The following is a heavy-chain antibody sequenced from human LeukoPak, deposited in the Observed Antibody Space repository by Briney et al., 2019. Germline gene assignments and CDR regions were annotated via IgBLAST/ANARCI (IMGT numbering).Heavy chain of an antibody. CDR2: ISYDGSNK. CDR1: GFTFSSYG. Sequence: PGGSLRLSCAASGFTFSSYGMHWVRQAPGKGLEWVAVISYDGSNKYYADSVKGRFTISRDNSKNTLYLQMNSLRAEVTAVYYCTKGRGGVISWFDPWGQGTLVTVSS. J-gene: IGHJ5*02. D-gene: IGHD3-10*01. V-gene: IGHV3-30*18. CDR3: TKGRGGVISWFDP.